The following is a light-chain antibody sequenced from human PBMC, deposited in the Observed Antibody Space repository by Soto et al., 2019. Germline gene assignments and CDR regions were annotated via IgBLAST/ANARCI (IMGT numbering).Light chain of an antibody. Sequence: QPALTQPPSASGSPGQSVTISCNGTSSDVGGYKYVSWYQQHPGKAPKLMIFEVNKRPSGVPDRFSGSKSGNTASLTVSGLQAEDEADYYCSSYAGINNLGVFGTGTKVTVL. J-gene: IGLJ1*01. CDR1: SSDVGGYKY. CDR3: SSYAGINNLGV. CDR2: EVN. V-gene: IGLV2-8*01.